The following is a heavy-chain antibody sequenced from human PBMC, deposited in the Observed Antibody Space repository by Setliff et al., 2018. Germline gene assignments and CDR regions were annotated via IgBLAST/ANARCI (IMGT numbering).Heavy chain of an antibody. CDR3: VRDRWKVMVNKGDDAFDL. CDR2: IYQYGSAK. V-gene: IGHV3-7*01. J-gene: IGHJ3*01. D-gene: IGHD5-18*01. CDR1: GGTFRSYA. Sequence: ASVKVSCKASGGTFRSYAISWVRQAPGQGLEWVAHIYQYGSAKYYVDSVKGRFTISRDNAKNSLDLQMDSLRGEDTAVYYCVRDRWKVMVNKGDDAFDLWGQGTMVTVSS.